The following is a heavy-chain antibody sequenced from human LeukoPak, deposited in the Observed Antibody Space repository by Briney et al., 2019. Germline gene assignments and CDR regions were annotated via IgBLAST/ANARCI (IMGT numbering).Heavy chain of an antibody. CDR3: ASHAPWYYYDSSGYYY. J-gene: IGHJ4*02. CDR1: GGSFSGYY. Sequence: PSETLSLTCAVYGGSFSGYYWSWIRQPPEKGLEWIGEINHSGSTNYNPSLKSRVTISVDTSKNQFSLKLSSVTAADTAVYYCASHAPWYYYDSSGYYYWGQGTLVTVSS. CDR2: INHSGST. V-gene: IGHV4-34*01. D-gene: IGHD3-22*01.